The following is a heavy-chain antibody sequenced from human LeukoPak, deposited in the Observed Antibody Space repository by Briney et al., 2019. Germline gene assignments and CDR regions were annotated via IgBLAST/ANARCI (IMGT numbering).Heavy chain of an antibody. D-gene: IGHD3-22*01. CDR1: GGSFSGYY. CDR2: INHSGST. Sequence: KPSETLSLTCAVYGGSFSGYYWSWIRQPPGKGLEWIGEINHSGSTNYNPSLKSRVTISVDTSKNQFSLKLSSVTAADTAVYYCASERLDYYDSSGYYISHFDYWGQGTLVTVSS. V-gene: IGHV4-34*01. CDR3: ASERLDYYDSSGYYISHFDY. J-gene: IGHJ4*02.